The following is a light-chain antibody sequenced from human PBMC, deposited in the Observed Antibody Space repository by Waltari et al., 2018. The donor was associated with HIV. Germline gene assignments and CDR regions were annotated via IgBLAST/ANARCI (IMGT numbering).Light chain of an antibody. CDR3: CSYAGSSVLV. CDR1: ISVVGGYIL. J-gene: IGLJ3*02. V-gene: IGLV2-23*02. Sequence: QSALTQPASVSGSPGQSVTVPCTGTISVVGGYILVSWYQQHPGKAPKLIIYEVNKPPAGVSNRFSGPKFGNTASLTSSGLQAEDEAEYYCCSYAGSSVLVFGGGTKLTVL. CDR2: EVN.